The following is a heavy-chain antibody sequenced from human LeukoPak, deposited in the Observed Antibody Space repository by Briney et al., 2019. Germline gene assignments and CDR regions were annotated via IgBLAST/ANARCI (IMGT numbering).Heavy chain of an antibody. CDR3: AGQDAAVTGSGWFDP. J-gene: IGHJ5*02. V-gene: IGHV4-39*01. CDR2: IYYSGST. Sequence: SETLSLTCTVSGGSISSSSYYWGWIRQPPGKGLEWIGSIYYSGSTYYNPSLKSRVTISVDTSKNQFSLKLSSVTAADTAVYYCAGQDAAVTGSGWFDPWGQGTLVTVSS. D-gene: IGHD3-10*01. CDR1: GGSISSSSYY.